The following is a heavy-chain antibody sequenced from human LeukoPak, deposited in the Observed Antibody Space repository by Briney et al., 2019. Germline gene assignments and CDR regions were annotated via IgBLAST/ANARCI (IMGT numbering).Heavy chain of an antibody. J-gene: IGHJ6*03. Sequence: ASVKVSCKASGYTFTSYGISWVRQAPGQGLEWMGWISAYNGNTNYAQKLQGRVTMTTDTSTSTAYMELRSLRSDDTAVYYCARGLGYCSSTSCYEGYMDVWGKGTTVTVSS. CDR2: ISAYNGNT. CDR1: GYTFTSYG. CDR3: ARGLGYCSSTSCYEGYMDV. D-gene: IGHD2-2*01. V-gene: IGHV1-18*01.